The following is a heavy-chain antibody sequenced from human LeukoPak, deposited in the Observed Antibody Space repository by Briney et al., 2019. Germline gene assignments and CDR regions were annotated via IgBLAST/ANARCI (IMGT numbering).Heavy chain of an antibody. Sequence: GGSLRLSCAASGFTFSSAWMNWVRQAPGKGLEWVGRIKTKTAGGTIDYAAPVKGRFTISRDDSKNMLYLQMNSLKTEDTAVYFCTTDYYDSSGYVFWGQGTLVTVSS. CDR1: GFTFSSAW. V-gene: IGHV3-15*07. CDR2: IKTKTAGGTI. D-gene: IGHD3-22*01. CDR3: TTDYYDSSGYVF. J-gene: IGHJ4*02.